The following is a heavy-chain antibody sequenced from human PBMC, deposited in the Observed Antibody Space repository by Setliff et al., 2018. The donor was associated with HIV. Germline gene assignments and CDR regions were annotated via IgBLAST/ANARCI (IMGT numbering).Heavy chain of an antibody. J-gene: IGHJ5*02. CDR3: ARDRCNSVACYLYNWFDP. D-gene: IGHD2-2*01. CDR1: GYTFSQYP. V-gene: IGHV1-3*04. CDR2: INTGNGNT. Sequence: ASVKVSCKASGYTFSQYPIHWVRQAPGQRPEWMGWINTGNGNTKYSQKFQDRVTITRDTSANTAYMELNSLRSEDTAVYYCARDRCNSVACYLYNWFDPWGQGTLVTVSS.